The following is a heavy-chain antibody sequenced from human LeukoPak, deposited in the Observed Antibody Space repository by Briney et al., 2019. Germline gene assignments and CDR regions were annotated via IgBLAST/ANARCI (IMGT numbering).Heavy chain of an antibody. CDR1: GGSISSYY. CDR3: AREHDYYGSGSYGWNWFDP. V-gene: IGHV4-59*01. Sequence: SETLSLTCTVSGGSISSYYWSWIRQPPGKGLEWIGYIYYSGSTNYNPSLKSRVTISVDTSKNQFSLKLSSVTAADTAVYYCAREHDYYGSGSYGWNWFDPWGQGTLVTVSS. D-gene: IGHD3-10*01. J-gene: IGHJ5*02. CDR2: IYYSGST.